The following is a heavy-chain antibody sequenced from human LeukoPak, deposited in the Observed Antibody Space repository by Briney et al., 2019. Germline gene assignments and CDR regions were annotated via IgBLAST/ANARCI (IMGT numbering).Heavy chain of an antibody. Sequence: SETLSLTCTVSGGSISNSNYYWRWIRQPPGKGLEWIGSIYYDGSTYYNPSLKSRVTMSVDTSKNQFPLKLTSVTAADTAVYYCARACGHTTSCSGGFDYWGQRTLVTVSS. CDR1: GGSISNSNYY. CDR3: ARACGHTTSCSGGFDY. D-gene: IGHD2-2*01. V-gene: IGHV4-39*01. CDR2: IYYDGST. J-gene: IGHJ4*02.